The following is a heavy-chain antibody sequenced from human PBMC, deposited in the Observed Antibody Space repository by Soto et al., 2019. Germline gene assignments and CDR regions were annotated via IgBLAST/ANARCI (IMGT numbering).Heavy chain of an antibody. CDR1: GFTFTSSA. J-gene: IGHJ3*02. Sequence: SGKVSCKASGFTFTSSAVQWARQARGQRLEWIGWIVVGSGNTNYAQKFQERVTITRDMSTSTAYMELSSLRSEDTAVYYCAAESAGYSYGYGAFDIWGQGTMVTVSS. V-gene: IGHV1-58*01. CDR2: IVVGSGNT. D-gene: IGHD5-18*01. CDR3: AAESAGYSYGYGAFDI.